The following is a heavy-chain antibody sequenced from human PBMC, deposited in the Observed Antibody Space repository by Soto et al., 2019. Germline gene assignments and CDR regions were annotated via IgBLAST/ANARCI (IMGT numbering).Heavy chain of an antibody. J-gene: IGHJ2*01. Sequence: QVQLVESGGGAVQPGGSLTLSCAVSGFTFNDYAMHWVRQAPGKGLEWVAFISYDGGTKHYVDSVKGRFTVSRDNSMNSLYLHMNSLRPGDTAVYYCAGDVESDWFVDLWGRGTLVTVSS. CDR2: ISYDGGTK. CDR3: AGDVESDWFVDL. V-gene: IGHV3-30-3*01. CDR1: GFTFNDYA.